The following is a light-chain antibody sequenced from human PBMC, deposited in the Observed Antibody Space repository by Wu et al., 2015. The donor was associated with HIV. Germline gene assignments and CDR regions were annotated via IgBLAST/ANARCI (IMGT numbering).Light chain of an antibody. Sequence: EIVMTQSPATLSVSPGERATLSCRASQSVSSNLAWYQQKPGQAPRLLIYDASNRATGIPARFSGTGSGTDFTLTISSLEPEDFASLFCQQRDNWPWTFGQGTKVEIK. CDR1: QSVSSN. CDR3: QQRDNWPWT. CDR2: DAS. V-gene: IGKV3-11*01. J-gene: IGKJ1*01.